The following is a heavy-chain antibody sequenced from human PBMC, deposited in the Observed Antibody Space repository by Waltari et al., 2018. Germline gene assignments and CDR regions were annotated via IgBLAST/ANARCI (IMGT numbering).Heavy chain of an antibody. Sequence: QVQLQESGPGLVKPSETLSLTCTVPGGSIRSYYWSWIRRPPGKGLEWIGYIYYSGSTNYNPSLKSRVTISVDTSKNQFSLKLSSVTAADTAVYYCARSSRDFWSGYYYYYYYMDVWGKGTTVTVSS. V-gene: IGHV4-59*01. CDR2: IYYSGST. D-gene: IGHD3-3*01. J-gene: IGHJ6*03. CDR1: GGSIRSYY. CDR3: ARSSRDFWSGYYYYYYYMDV.